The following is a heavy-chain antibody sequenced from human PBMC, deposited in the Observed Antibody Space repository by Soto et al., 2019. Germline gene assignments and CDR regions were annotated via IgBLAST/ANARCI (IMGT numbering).Heavy chain of an antibody. Sequence: EVQLVESGGGLVQPGGSLRLSCAASGFTFSSFEMNWVRQAPGKGLEWVSYISSSGSTMNYADSVKGRFTISRDNAKNSLYLQMNNLRAEDTAVYYCARESGTLPDYWGQGTLVTVSS. CDR3: ARESGTLPDY. CDR2: ISSSGSTM. V-gene: IGHV3-48*03. CDR1: GFTFSSFE. D-gene: IGHD1-1*01. J-gene: IGHJ4*02.